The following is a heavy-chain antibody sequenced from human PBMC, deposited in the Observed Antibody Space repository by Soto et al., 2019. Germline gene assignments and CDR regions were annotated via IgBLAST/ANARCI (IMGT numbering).Heavy chain of an antibody. CDR1: GCSIISGDYY. Sequence: PSETLSLTCTFSGCSIISGDYYWSWIRQPPGKGLEWIGYIYYSGSTYYNPSLKSRVTISVDTSKNQFSLKLSSVTAADTAVYYCARDLNTAMVTGGVHYYYYGMDVWGQGTTVTVSS. CDR3: ARDLNTAMVTGGVHYYYYGMDV. J-gene: IGHJ6*02. V-gene: IGHV4-30-4*01. CDR2: IYYSGST. D-gene: IGHD5-18*01.